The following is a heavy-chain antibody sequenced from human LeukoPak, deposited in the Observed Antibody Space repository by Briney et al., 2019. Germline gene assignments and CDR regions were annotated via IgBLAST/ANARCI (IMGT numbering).Heavy chain of an antibody. Sequence: GASVKVSCKASGYTFTSYYMHWVRQAPGQGLEWMGIINPNGGSTSYAQKFQGRVTVTRDTSTSTVYMELSSLRSEDTAVYYCARSHVANGLVVPAAIPPQAFDYWGQGTLVTVSS. CDR2: INPNGGST. J-gene: IGHJ4*02. D-gene: IGHD2-2*01. CDR1: GYTFTSYY. CDR3: ARSHVANGLVVPAAIPPQAFDY. V-gene: IGHV1-46*01.